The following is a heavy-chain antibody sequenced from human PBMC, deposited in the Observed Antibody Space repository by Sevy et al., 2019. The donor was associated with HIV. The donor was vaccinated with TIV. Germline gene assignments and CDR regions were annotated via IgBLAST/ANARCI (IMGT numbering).Heavy chain of an antibody. CDR1: GYTLTELS. D-gene: IGHD3-10*01. J-gene: IGHJ4*02. Sequence: ASVKVSCKVSGYTLTELSMHWVRQAPGKGLEWMGGFDPEDGETIYAQKFQGRVTMTEDTSTDTAYMELSSLGSEDTAVYYCATGLGQGNYFDYWGQGTLVTVSS. CDR3: ATGLGQGNYFDY. V-gene: IGHV1-24*01. CDR2: FDPEDGET.